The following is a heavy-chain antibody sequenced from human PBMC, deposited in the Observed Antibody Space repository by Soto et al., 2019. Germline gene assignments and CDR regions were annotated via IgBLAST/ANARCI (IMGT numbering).Heavy chain of an antibody. CDR1: GFTFSSYS. CDR3: ARLTPGDIVATPSYYYGMDV. CDR2: ISSSSSYI. V-gene: IGHV3-21*01. D-gene: IGHD5-12*01. Sequence: EVQLVESGGGLVKPGGSLRLSCAASGFTFSSYSMNWVRQAPGKGLEWVSSISSSSSYIYYADSVKGRFTISRDNAKNSLYLQMNSLRAEDTAVDYCARLTPGDIVATPSYYYGMDVWGQGTTVTVSS. J-gene: IGHJ6*02.